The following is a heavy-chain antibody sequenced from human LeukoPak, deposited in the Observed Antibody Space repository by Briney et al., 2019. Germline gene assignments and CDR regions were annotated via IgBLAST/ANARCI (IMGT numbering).Heavy chain of an antibody. J-gene: IGHJ6*02. Sequence: NPSETLSLTCAVYGGSFSGYYWSWIRQPPGKGLEWIGEINHSGSTNYNPSLKSRVTISVDTSKNQFSLKLSSVTAADTAVYYCARAPPFTMVRGVPPPDSNYYYYYGMDVWGQGTTVTVSS. CDR1: GGSFSGYY. CDR2: INHSGST. V-gene: IGHV4-34*01. CDR3: ARAPPFTMVRGVPPPDSNYYYYYGMDV. D-gene: IGHD3-10*01.